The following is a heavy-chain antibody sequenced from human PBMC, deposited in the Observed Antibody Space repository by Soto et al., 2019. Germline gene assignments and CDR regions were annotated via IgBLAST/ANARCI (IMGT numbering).Heavy chain of an antibody. V-gene: IGHV4-34*01. J-gene: IGHJ6*03. CDR2: INHSGNT. Sequence: PSETLSLTCAVYGGSFSGYYWSWIRQPPGKGLEWIGEINHSGNTNYNPSLKSRVTISVDKSKNQFSLKLSSVTAADTAVYYCASQGLPYFDWSPTPLYYMDVLGKGTTLTVSS. CDR1: GGSFSGYY. D-gene: IGHD3-9*01. CDR3: ASQGLPYFDWSPTPLYYMDV.